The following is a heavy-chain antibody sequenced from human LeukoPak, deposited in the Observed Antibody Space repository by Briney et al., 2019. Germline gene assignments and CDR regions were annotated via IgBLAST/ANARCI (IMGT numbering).Heavy chain of an antibody. CDR2: IYSGGGT. V-gene: IGHV3-53*01. Sequence: GGSLRLSCAASGFTVSSNYMSWVRQAPGKGLEWVSVIYSGGGTYYADSVKGRFTISRDNSKNTLYLQMNSLRAEDTAVYYCARDGKFGEYNWFDPWGQGTLVTVSS. CDR1: GFTVSSNY. CDR3: ARDGKFGEYNWFDP. J-gene: IGHJ5*02. D-gene: IGHD3-10*01.